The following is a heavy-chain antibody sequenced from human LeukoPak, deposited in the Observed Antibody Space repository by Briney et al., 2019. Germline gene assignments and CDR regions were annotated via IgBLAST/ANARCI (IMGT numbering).Heavy chain of an antibody. CDR1: GFTFSSYG. V-gene: IGHV3-30*02. CDR2: IRYDGSNK. Sequence: GGSLRLSCAASGFTFSSYGMHWVRQAPGKGLEWVAFIRYDGSNKYYADSVKGGFTISRDNAKNSLYLQMNSLRAEDTAVYYCARDRLSGGGRRNDAFDIWGQGTMVTVSS. CDR3: ARDRLSGGGRRNDAFDI. J-gene: IGHJ3*02. D-gene: IGHD2-15*01.